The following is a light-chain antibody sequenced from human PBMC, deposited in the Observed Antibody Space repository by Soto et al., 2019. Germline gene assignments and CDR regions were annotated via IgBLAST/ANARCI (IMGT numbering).Light chain of an antibody. Sequence: IVLTHSPSTLSLSPREASALSCRAIQSVTSNYLAWYQQKPGKAPRILIFAASSRATGIPAKFSGSGSGTDFTLTISRLEPDDFAAYYCQLYGSQSWTFGQGTKVDIK. V-gene: IGKV3-20*01. CDR1: QSVTSNY. CDR2: AAS. CDR3: QLYGSQSWT. J-gene: IGKJ1*01.